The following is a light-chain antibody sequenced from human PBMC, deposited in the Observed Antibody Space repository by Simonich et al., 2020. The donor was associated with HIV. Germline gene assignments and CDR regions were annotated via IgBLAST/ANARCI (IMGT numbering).Light chain of an antibody. J-gene: IGLJ3*02. V-gene: IGLV2-14*01. CDR3: SSYTSSSIWV. CDR2: EGN. Sequence: QSAPTQPPSASGSPGQSVTISCTGTSSDLGGYNYVSWYQQHPGKAPKLMIYEGNKRPSRGSNRFACSKSGNTASLTISGLQAEDEADYYCSSYTSSSIWVFGGGTKLTVL. CDR1: SSDLGGYNY.